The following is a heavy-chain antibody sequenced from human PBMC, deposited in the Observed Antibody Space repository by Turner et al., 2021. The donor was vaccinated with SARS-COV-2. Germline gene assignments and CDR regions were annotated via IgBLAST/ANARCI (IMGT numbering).Heavy chain of an antibody. CDR1: GESLSDYY. CDR2: IHHSGST. Sequence: QVQLQQWGAGLLKPSETLSLSCGVYGESLSDYYWTWIRQPPGKGLEWIGEIHHSGSTNYSPSLKSRVTMSVDTSKNQFSLKLTSVTAADTAVYYCARGRGGFYDNSGYYYVYWGQGTLVTVSS. J-gene: IGHJ4*02. V-gene: IGHV4-34*01. D-gene: IGHD3-22*01. CDR3: ARGRGGFYDNSGYYYVY.